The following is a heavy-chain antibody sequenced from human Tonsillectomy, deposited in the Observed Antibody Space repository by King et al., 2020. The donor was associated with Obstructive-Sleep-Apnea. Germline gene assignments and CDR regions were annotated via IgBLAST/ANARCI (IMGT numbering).Heavy chain of an antibody. CDR1: GFTFSSDW. J-gene: IGHJ4*02. D-gene: IGHD3-10*01. V-gene: IGHV3-74*01. Sequence: VQLVESGGGLVQPWGSLRLSFAASGFTFSSDWMHWVRQAPGKGLVWVSRINSDGSSTSYADSVKGRFTISRDNAKNTLYLQMNSLRAEDTAVYYCARSRGLGAYYFDYWGQGTLVTVSS. CDR3: ARSRGLGAYYFDY. CDR2: INSDGSST.